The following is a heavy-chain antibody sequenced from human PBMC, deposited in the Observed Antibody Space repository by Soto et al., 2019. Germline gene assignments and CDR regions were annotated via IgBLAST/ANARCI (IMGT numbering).Heavy chain of an antibody. CDR2: VSDSGSST. Sequence: EVQLLESGGGLVQPGGSLRLSCEASGFTLSSYVMTWIRQAPGKGPEWVSSVSDSGSSTYYADSVKGRFTISRDISKNTLYRQMNGVRAEDTDVYYCAKRWEARYFEYWGQGTLVTVSS. V-gene: IGHV3-23*01. D-gene: IGHD1-26*01. CDR3: AKRWEARYFEY. CDR1: GFTLSSYV. J-gene: IGHJ4*02.